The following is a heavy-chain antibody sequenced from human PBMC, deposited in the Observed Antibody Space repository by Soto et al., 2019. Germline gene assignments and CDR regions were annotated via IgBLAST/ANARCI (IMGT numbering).Heavy chain of an antibody. J-gene: IGHJ6*02. Sequence: SATLSLTCTVSGGSISSYYWSWIRQPPGKGLEWIGYIYYSGTTNYNPSLKSRVTISIDTSKNQFSLKLSSVTAADTAVYYCARGPTVTYYYYGMDVWGQGTTVTVSS. CDR2: IYYSGTT. V-gene: IGHV4-59*01. CDR3: ARGPTVTYYYYGMDV. D-gene: IGHD4-17*01. CDR1: GGSISSYY.